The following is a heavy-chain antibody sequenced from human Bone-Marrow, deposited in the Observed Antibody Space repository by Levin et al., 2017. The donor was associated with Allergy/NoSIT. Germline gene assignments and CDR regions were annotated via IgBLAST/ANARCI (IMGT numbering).Heavy chain of an antibody. J-gene: IGHJ6*02. D-gene: IGHD2-21*01. Sequence: LSGGSLRLSCAASGFSFSNFWMHWVRQAPGKELVWVSRINYDGSSTTYADSVKGRFTISRDNAKDTLYLQMNSLRGEDTAVYFCARVRCTGGDCYHYYGMDVWGQGTTVIVSS. CDR2: INYDGSST. CDR1: GFSFSNFW. V-gene: IGHV3-74*03. CDR3: ARVRCTGGDCYHYYGMDV.